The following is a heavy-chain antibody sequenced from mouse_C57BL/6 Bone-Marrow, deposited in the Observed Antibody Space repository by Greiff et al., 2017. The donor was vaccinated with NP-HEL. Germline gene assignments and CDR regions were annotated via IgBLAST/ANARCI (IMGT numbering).Heavy chain of an antibody. J-gene: IGHJ1*03. CDR3: MGHYYGSSYDWYFDV. CDR2: IYPRSGNT. CDR1: GYTFTSYG. V-gene: IGHV1-81*01. D-gene: IGHD1-1*01. Sequence: QVQLQQSGAELARPGASVKLSCKASGYTFTSYGISWVKQRTGQGLEWIGEIYPRSGNTYYNEKFKGKATLTADKSSSTAYMELRSLTSEDSAVYFCMGHYYGSSYDWYFDVWGTGTTVTVSS.